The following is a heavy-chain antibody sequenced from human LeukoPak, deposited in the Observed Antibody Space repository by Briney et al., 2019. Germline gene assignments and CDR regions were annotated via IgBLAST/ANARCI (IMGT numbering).Heavy chain of an antibody. V-gene: IGHV4-4*02. D-gene: IGHD2-15*01. CDR3: ARVPNWPESGYCSGGSCYHPLYYFDY. J-gene: IGHJ4*02. CDR2: IYHSGST. Sequence: SETLSLTCAVSGGSISSSNWWSWVRQPPGKGLEWIGEIYHSGSTNYNPSLKSRVTISVDKSKNQFSLKLSSVTAADTAVYYCARVPNWPESGYCSGGSCYHPLYYFDYWGQGTLVTVSS. CDR1: GGSISSSNW.